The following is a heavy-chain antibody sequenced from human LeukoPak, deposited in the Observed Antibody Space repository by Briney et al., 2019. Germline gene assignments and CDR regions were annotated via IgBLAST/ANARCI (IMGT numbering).Heavy chain of an antibody. CDR3: ARRAGAYSHPYDY. J-gene: IGHJ4*02. CDR2: IKQDGSEK. V-gene: IGHV3-7*03. Sequence: GGSLRLSCEASGLSFGDYTMHWVRQAPGKGLEWVANIKQDGSEKYYVDSVKGRFTISRDNSKNTLYLQMSSLRAEDTAVYYCARRAGAYSHPYDYWGQGTLVTVSS. D-gene: IGHD4/OR15-4a*01. CDR1: GLSFGDYT.